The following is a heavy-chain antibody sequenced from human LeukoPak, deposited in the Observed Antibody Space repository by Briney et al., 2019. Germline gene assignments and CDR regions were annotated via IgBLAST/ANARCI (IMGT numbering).Heavy chain of an antibody. V-gene: IGHV4-34*01. Sequence: SETLSLTCAVYGGSFSGYYWSWIRQPPGKGLEWIGEINHSGSTNYNPSLKSRVTISVDTSKNQFSLKLSSVTAADTAVYYCARVQTVTTYYFDYWGQGTLVTVSA. CDR2: INHSGST. D-gene: IGHD4-17*01. J-gene: IGHJ4*02. CDR3: ARVQTVTTYYFDY. CDR1: GGSFSGYY.